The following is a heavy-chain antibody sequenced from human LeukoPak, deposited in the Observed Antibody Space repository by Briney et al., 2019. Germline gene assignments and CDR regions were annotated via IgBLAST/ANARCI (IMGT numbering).Heavy chain of an antibody. CDR2: MNPSSGNT. D-gene: IGHD3-10*01. CDR3: ARQRSGSGSPEPDLDY. J-gene: IGHJ4*02. Sequence: ASVKVSCKASGYTFTSYDINWVRQATGQGLEWMGWMNPSSGNTVYAQKFQGRVTMTRSTSISTAYMELSSLRSEDTAVYYCARQRSGSGSPEPDLDYWGQGTLVTVSS. V-gene: IGHV1-8*01. CDR1: GYTFTSYD.